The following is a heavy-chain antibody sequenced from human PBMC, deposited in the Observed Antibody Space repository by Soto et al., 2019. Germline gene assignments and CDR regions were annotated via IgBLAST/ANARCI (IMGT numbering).Heavy chain of an antibody. CDR3: AKDLSSCSGGVCYSLYFDS. V-gene: IGHV3-23*01. CDR2: SSGSVIST. D-gene: IGHD2-8*02. Sequence: EVQLLESGGGLVQPGGSLRLSCAASGFTFNTHTMGWVRQAPGKGLEWVAASSGSVISTYYADSVKGRFSISRDNSHNMVFLQLNSLTVEDTAVYYCAKDLSSCSGGVCYSLYFDSWGQGALVTVSS. CDR1: GFTFNTHT. J-gene: IGHJ4*02.